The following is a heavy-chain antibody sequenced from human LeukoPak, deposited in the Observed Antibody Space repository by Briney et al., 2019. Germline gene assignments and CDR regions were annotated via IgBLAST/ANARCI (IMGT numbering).Heavy chain of an antibody. CDR2: SSRSSSDT. CDR1: GFTFRDHY. Sequence: PGGPRRLPCTASGFTFRDHYMSGIRQSPGKGLEWVSYSSRSSSDTKHADSVKGRFTISRDNAKNSLYLQMNSLRAEDTAVYYCAIWLQSKAYFDHWGQGTLVTVSS. J-gene: IGHJ4*02. CDR3: AIWLQSKAYFDH. V-gene: IGHV3-11*03. D-gene: IGHD5-24*01.